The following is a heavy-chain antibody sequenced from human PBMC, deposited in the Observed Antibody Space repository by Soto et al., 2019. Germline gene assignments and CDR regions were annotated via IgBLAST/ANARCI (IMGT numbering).Heavy chain of an antibody. CDR1: GDTFTTYY. Sequence: ASVNVSCKSSGDTFTTYYINWVRQATGHGLEWMGWINPNSGNIGYVQRFQGRVTMTRDTAIRTAYMEVSSLRSDDTAVYYCARGRASGSYYLLDYWGQGTLVTVSS. D-gene: IGHD3-10*01. V-gene: IGHV1-8*01. J-gene: IGHJ4*02. CDR2: INPNSGNI. CDR3: ARGRASGSYYLLDY.